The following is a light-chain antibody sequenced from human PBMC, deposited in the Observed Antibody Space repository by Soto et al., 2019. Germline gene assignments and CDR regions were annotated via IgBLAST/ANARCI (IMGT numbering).Light chain of an antibody. CDR1: QSISSNY. CDR3: QQYGTSPWT. CDR2: IAS. V-gene: IGKV3-20*01. J-gene: IGKJ1*01. Sequence: EIVLTQSPGTLSLFAGERAILSCRATQSISSNYLACYQQKPGQAPRLLIYIASRRATGIPDRFSGSGSGTDFTLTISRLEPEDSAVYYCQQYGTSPWTFGQGTKVEIK.